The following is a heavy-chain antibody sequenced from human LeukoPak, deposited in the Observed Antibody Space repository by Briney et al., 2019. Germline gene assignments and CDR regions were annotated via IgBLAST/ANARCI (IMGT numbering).Heavy chain of an antibody. Sequence: GGSLRLSCAASGFTFSDYNMRWIRQAPGKGLEWVSSISRSGSTKYYADSVKGRFTISRDNAKNSLYLQMNSLRAEDTAVYYCARDFLVATWGQGTLVTVSS. V-gene: IGHV3-11*04. D-gene: IGHD5-12*01. CDR2: ISRSGSTK. CDR1: GFTFSDYN. CDR3: ARDFLVAT. J-gene: IGHJ4*02.